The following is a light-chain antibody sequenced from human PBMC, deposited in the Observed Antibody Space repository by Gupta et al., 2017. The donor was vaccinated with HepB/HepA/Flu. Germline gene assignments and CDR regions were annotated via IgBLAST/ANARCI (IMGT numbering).Light chain of an antibody. J-gene: IGKJ2*03. CDR2: WAS. CDR3: QQDDSAPYS. CDR1: QNILYSASNKNY. V-gene: IGKV4-1*01. Sequence: DIVMTQSPDSLAVSLGERATINCKSSQNILYSASNKNYLGWYQQRPGQPPKLLIYWASTRESGVPDRFSGSASGTDFTLTISILHAEDVAIYFCQQDDSAPYSFGQGTKLEIK.